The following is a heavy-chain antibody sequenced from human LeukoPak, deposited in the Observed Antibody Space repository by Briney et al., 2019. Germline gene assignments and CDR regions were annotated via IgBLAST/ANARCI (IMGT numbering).Heavy chain of an antibody. Sequence: PGGSLRLSCAASGFTFSSYSMNWVRQAPGKGLEWVSSISSSSSYIYYADSVKGRFTISRDNAKNSLYLQMNSLRAEDTAVYYCATYLILTGYDAFDIWGQGTMVTVSS. CDR1: GFTFSSYS. D-gene: IGHD3-9*01. CDR3: ATYLILTGYDAFDI. V-gene: IGHV3-21*01. CDR2: ISSSSSYI. J-gene: IGHJ3*02.